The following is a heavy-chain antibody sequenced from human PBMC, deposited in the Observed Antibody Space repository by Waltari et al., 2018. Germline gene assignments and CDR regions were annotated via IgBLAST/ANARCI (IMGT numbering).Heavy chain of an antibody. CDR2: IYYSGST. CDR1: GGSISSSRYY. D-gene: IGHD5-12*01. Sequence: QLQLQESGPGLVKPSETLSLTCTVSGGSISSSRYYWGWSRQSPGKGLEWVGSIYYSGSTYYNPTLKSRVTISGDTSKNQFSLKLSSVTAADTAVYYCARHWKRNGYRFDPWGQGTLVTVFS. V-gene: IGHV4-39*01. CDR3: ARHWKRNGYRFDP. J-gene: IGHJ5*02.